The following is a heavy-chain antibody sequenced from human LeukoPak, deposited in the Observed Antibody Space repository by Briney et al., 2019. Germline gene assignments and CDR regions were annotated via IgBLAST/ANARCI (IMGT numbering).Heavy chain of an antibody. CDR3: AREGIGDGYNLGY. D-gene: IGHD5-24*01. J-gene: IGHJ4*02. CDR1: GGSINSNNYY. Sequence: SETLSLTCTVSGGSINSNNYYWGWIRQPPGKGLEWIGSIYDSGSTYYNPSLKSRVTIAVDTSKNQFSLRLSSVTAADTAVYYCAREGIGDGYNLGYWGQGTLVTVSS. V-gene: IGHV4-39*02. CDR2: IYDSGST.